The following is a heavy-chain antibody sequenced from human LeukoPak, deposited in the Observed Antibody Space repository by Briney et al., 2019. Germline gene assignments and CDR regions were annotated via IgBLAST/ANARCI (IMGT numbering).Heavy chain of an antibody. Sequence: ASVKVSCKASGYTFTSYDINWVRQATRQGLEWMGWMNPNSGNTGYAQKFQGRVTITTDESTSTAYMELSSLRSEDTAVYYCARGVVVPAAIGHNWFDPWGQGTLVTVSS. D-gene: IGHD2-2*01. CDR2: MNPNSGNT. V-gene: IGHV1-8*03. CDR3: ARGVVVPAAIGHNWFDP. J-gene: IGHJ5*02. CDR1: GYTFTSYD.